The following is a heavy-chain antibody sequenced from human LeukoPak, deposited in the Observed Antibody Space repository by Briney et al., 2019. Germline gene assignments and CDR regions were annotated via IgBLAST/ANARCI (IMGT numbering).Heavy chain of an antibody. CDR3: ARADMATITIDY. Sequence: PGGSLRLSCAASGFTFRTFEMNWVRQAPGKGLERVSYISSSGSNIYYADSVKGRFTISRDNAKNSLYLQMNSLRVEDTAVYYCARADMATITIDYWGQGTLVTVSS. J-gene: IGHJ4*02. V-gene: IGHV3-48*03. CDR1: GFTFRTFE. D-gene: IGHD5-24*01. CDR2: ISSSGSNI.